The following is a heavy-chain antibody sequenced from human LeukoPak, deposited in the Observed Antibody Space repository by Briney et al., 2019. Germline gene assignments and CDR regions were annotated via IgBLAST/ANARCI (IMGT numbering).Heavy chain of an antibody. CDR2: ISGSGGAT. CDR1: GFTFSSYA. D-gene: IGHD3-3*02. Sequence: GGSLRLSCAASGFTFSSYAMSWVRQAPGKGLEWVSAISGSGGATYYADSVKGRFTISRDNAKNSLYLQMNSLRAEDTAVYYCAGAFWTSPYYYYGMDVWGQGTTVTVSS. CDR3: AGAFWTSPYYYYGMDV. V-gene: IGHV3-23*01. J-gene: IGHJ6*02.